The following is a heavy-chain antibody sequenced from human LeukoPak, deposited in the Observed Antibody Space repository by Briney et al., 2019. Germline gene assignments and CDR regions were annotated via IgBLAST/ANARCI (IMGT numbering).Heavy chain of an antibody. CDR3: ARRAYYYDSSGYYFDY. CDR2: IYHSGST. CDR1: GGSFSGYY. Sequence: SETQSLTCAIYGGSFSGYYWSWIRQPPGKGLEWIGYIYHSGSTYYNPSLKSRVTISVDRSKNQFSLKLSSVTAADTAVYYCARRAYYYDSSGYYFDYWGQGTLVTVSS. J-gene: IGHJ4*02. D-gene: IGHD3-22*01. V-gene: IGHV4-34*01.